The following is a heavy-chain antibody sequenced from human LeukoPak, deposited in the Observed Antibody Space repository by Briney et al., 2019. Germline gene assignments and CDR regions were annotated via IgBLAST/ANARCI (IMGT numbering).Heavy chain of an antibody. CDR1: GFTFSSYG. D-gene: IGHD7-27*01. V-gene: IGHV3-33*01. CDR2: IWYDGSNK. CDR3: ARQLRKKGPPPHGMDV. J-gene: IGHJ6*02. Sequence: PGRSLRLSCAASGFTFSSYGMHWVRQAPGKGLEWVAVIWYDGSNKCYADSVKGRFTISRDNSKNTLYLQMNSLRAEDTAVYYCARQLRKKGPPPHGMDVWGQGTTVTVSS.